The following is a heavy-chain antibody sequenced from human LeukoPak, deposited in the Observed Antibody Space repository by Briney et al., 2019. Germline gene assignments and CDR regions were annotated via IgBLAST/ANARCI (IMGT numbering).Heavy chain of an antibody. J-gene: IGHJ6*03. CDR1: GGSISSSSYY. D-gene: IGHD2-21*01. Sequence: SETLSLTCTVSGGSISSSSYYWGWIRQPPGKGLEWIGSIYYSGSTYYNPSLKSRVTISVDTSKNQFSLKLSSVTAADTAVYYCARRMSAYSYYYYYMDVWGKGTTVTVSS. CDR3: ARRMSAYSYYYYYMDV. V-gene: IGHV4-39*01. CDR2: IYYSGST.